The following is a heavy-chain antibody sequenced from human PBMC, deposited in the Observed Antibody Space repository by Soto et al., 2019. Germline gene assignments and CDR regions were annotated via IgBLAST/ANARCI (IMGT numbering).Heavy chain of an antibody. CDR1: GFTFSSYG. CDR2: IWYDGSNK. CDR3: ARGGPDTVTTEPYYYMDV. D-gene: IGHD4-17*01. V-gene: IGHV3-33*01. J-gene: IGHJ6*03. Sequence: QVQLVESGGGVVQPGRSLRLSCAASGFTFSSYGMHWVRQAPGKGLEWVAVIWYDGSNKYYADPMKGRFTISRDNSKNTLYLQMNSLRAEDTAVYYCARGGPDTVTTEPYYYMDVWGKGTTVTVSS.